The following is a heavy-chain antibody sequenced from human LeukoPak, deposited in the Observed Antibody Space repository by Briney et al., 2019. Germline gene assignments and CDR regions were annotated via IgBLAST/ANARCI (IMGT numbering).Heavy chain of an antibody. CDR2: ISYDGSNK. Sequence: GRSLRLSCAASGFTFSSHGIHWVRQAPGKGLEWVAVISYDGSNKYYADSVKGRFTISRDNSKNTLYLQMNSLRAEDTAVYYCAKDPFRGSSSWYVRVYWGQGTLVTVSS. CDR3: AKDPFRGSSSWYVRVY. J-gene: IGHJ4*02. CDR1: GFTFSSHG. V-gene: IGHV3-30*18. D-gene: IGHD6-13*01.